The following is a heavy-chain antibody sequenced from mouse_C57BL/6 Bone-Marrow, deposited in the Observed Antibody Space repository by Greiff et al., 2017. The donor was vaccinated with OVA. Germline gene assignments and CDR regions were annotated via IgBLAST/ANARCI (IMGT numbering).Heavy chain of an antibody. V-gene: IGHV3-6*01. D-gene: IGHD1-1*01. J-gene: IGHJ3*01. CDR3: ARDYYGSSPAWFAY. CDR2: ISYDGSN. CDR1: GYSITSGYY. Sequence: EVQRVESGPGLVKPSQSLSLTCSVTGYSITSGYYWNWIRQFPGNKLEWMGYISYDGSNNYNPSLKNRISITRDTSKNQFFLKLKSVTTEDTATYYCARDYYGSSPAWFAYWGQGTLVTVSA.